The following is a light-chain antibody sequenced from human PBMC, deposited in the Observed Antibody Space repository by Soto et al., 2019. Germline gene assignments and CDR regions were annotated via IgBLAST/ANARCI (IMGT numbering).Light chain of an antibody. Sequence: EIVLTQSPGTLSLSPGERATLSCRASQSFSSSYLAWYQPTPGQAPRLLIYVASSRATGIPDRFSGSGSGTDFALTISRLETEDCAVYYGQHYGTSSTFGQGTRLE. CDR1: QSFSSSY. V-gene: IGKV3-20*01. CDR2: VAS. CDR3: QHYGTSST. J-gene: IGKJ5*01.